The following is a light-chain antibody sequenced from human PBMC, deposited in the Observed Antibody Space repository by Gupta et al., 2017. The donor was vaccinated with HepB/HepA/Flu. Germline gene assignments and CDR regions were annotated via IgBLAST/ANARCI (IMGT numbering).Light chain of an antibody. CDR3: QSYDSSWSAEGYV. V-gene: IGLV1-40*01. CDR2: ANT. Sequence: QSVLTQPPSVSAAPGQRVTISCTGSSSNIGAGYDVHWYQQFPGTAPKLLIYANTNRPSGVPDRFSGSKSGTSASMAITGLQAEDEADYYCQSYDSSWSAEGYVFGTGTKVTVL. J-gene: IGLJ1*01. CDR1: SSNIGAGYD.